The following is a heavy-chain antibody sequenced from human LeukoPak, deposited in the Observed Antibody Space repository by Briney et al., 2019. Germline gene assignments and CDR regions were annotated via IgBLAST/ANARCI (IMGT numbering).Heavy chain of an antibody. V-gene: IGHV3-30*18. CDR3: AKDGGIQPGAYYYGMDV. CDR1: GFTFSSYG. D-gene: IGHD5-18*01. Sequence: PGRSLRLSCAASGFTFSSYGMHWVRQAPGKGLEWVAVISYDGSNKYYADSVKGRFAISRDNSKNTLYLQMNSLRAEDTAVYYCAKDGGIQPGAYYYGMDVWGKGTTVTVSS. CDR2: ISYDGSNK. J-gene: IGHJ6*04.